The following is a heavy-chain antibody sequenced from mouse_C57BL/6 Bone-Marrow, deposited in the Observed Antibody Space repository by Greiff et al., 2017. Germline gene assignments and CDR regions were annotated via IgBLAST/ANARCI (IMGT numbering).Heavy chain of an antibody. D-gene: IGHD2-10*01. V-gene: IGHV1-63*01. J-gene: IGHJ3*01. CDR2: IYPGGGYT. CDR1: GYTFTNYW. CDR3: ARYAYSRGFAY. Sequence: LQESGAELVRPGTSVKMSCKASGYTFTNYWIGWAKQRPGHGLEWIGDIYPGGGYTNYNEKFKGKATLTADKSSSTAYMQFSSLTSEDSAIYYCARYAYSRGFAYWGQGTLVTVSA.